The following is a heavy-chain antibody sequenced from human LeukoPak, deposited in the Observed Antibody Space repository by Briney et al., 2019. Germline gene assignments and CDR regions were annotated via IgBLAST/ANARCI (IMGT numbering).Heavy chain of an antibody. CDR1: GYTFTSYG. Sequence: GASVKVSCKASGYTFTSYGISWVRQAPGQGLEWMGWISAYNGNTNYAQKLQGRVTMTTDTSTSTAYMELRSLRSDDTAVYYCARRVSDCSSTSCYDDAFDIWGQGTMVTVSS. CDR2: ISAYNGNT. CDR3: ARRVSDCSSTSCYDDAFDI. V-gene: IGHV1-18*01. J-gene: IGHJ3*02. D-gene: IGHD2-2*01.